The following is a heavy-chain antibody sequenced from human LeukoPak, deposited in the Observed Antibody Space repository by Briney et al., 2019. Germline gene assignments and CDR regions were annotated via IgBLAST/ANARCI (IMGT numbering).Heavy chain of an antibody. CDR1: GFTFSSYA. J-gene: IGHJ3*02. D-gene: IGHD2-15*01. V-gene: IGHV3-23*01. Sequence: GRSLRLSCAASGFTFSSYAMSWVRQAPGKGLEWVSAISGSGGSTYYADSVKGRFTISRDNSKNTLYLQMNSLRAEDTAVYYCAKARWQYDAFDIWGQGTMVTVSS. CDR2: ISGSGGST. CDR3: AKARWQYDAFDI.